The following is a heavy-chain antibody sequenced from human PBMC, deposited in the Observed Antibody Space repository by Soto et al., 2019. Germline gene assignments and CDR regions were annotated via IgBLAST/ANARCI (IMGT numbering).Heavy chain of an antibody. CDR2: INSDGSSK. CDR1: GFTFSSYW. CDR3: ARDRGYCSSTSCSQFGY. D-gene: IGHD2-2*01. Sequence: SLRLSCAASGFTFSSYWMHWVRQAPGKGLVWVSRINSDGSSKSYADSVKGRFTISRDNAKNTLYMQMKSLRAEDTVVYYCARDRGYCSSTSCSQFGYWGQGTLVTVSS. V-gene: IGHV3-74*01. J-gene: IGHJ4*02.